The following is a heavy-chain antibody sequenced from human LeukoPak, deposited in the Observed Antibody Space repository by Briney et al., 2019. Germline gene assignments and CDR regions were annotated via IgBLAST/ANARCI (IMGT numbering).Heavy chain of an antibody. CDR3: ARGTVATRPVDY. J-gene: IGHJ4*02. CDR2: MNPNSGNT. V-gene: IGHV1-8*01. CDR1: GYTFTSYD. Sequence: AAVKVSCKASGYTFTSYDINWVRQATGQGLEWMGWMNPNSGNTGYAQKFQGRVTMTRNTPISTAYMELSSLRSEDTAVYYCARGTVATRPVDYWGQGTLVTVSS. D-gene: IGHD5-12*01.